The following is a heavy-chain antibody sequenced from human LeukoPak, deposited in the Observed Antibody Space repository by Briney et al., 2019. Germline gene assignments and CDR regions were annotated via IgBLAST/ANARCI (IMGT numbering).Heavy chain of an antibody. CDR2: ISYDGSNK. CDR3: AREGFRRWEPDY. CDR1: GFTFSSYA. J-gene: IGHJ4*02. D-gene: IGHD1-26*01. V-gene: IGHV3-30*04. Sequence: GGSLRLSCAPSGFTFSSYAMHWARQAPGKGLEGVAVISYDGSNKYYADSVKGRFTMSRDNSKNTLYLQMNRLRAEDTAVYYCAREGFRRWEPDYWGQGTLVTVSS.